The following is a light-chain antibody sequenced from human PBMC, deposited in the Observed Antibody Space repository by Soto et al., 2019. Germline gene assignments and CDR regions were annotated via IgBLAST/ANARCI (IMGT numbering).Light chain of an antibody. Sequence: AIQLTQSPSSLSASVGDRVTITCRASQGISSALAWYQQKPGKAPKLLIYDASSMESGVPSRFSGSGSGTDFTRTISSLQPGDSATYHCQQFNSYPVTFGGGTKVEIK. V-gene: IGKV1-13*02. CDR1: QGISSA. CDR2: DAS. J-gene: IGKJ4*01. CDR3: QQFNSYPVT.